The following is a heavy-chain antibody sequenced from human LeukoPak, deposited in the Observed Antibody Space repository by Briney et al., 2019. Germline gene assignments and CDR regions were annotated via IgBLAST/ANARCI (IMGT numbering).Heavy chain of an antibody. CDR1: GFSFSSYA. D-gene: IGHD3-10*01. CDR2: ISSSGSTI. V-gene: IGHV3-48*04. Sequence: GGSLRLSCATSGFSFSSYAMHWVRQAPGKGLEWVSYISSSGSTIYYADSVKGRFTISRDNAKNSLYLQMNSLRAEDTAVYYCAREEGSYGSGRVDYWGQGTLVTVSS. J-gene: IGHJ4*02. CDR3: AREEGSYGSGRVDY.